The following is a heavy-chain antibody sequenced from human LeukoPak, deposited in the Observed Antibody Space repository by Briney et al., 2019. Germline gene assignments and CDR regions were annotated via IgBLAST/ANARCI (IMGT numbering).Heavy chain of an antibody. J-gene: IGHJ4*02. CDR2: IYYTGDT. V-gene: IGHV4-31*03. Sequence: SQTLSLTCTVSGGSINSGGYYWSWMRQHPGKGLEWIGHIYYTGDTYYNPSLKSRLNIFRDMSKNLFSLRLSSVTAADTAVYYCARDWLAARPESDFDYWGQGTLVTVSS. CDR1: GGSINSGGYY. D-gene: IGHD6-6*01. CDR3: ARDWLAARPESDFDY.